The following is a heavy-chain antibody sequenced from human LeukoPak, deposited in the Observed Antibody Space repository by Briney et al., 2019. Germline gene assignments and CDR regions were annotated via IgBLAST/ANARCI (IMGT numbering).Heavy chain of an antibody. CDR2: LYYSGST. CDR3: ARYYDSSGYYYDKGNYYGMDV. CDR1: GGSISSGGYY. D-gene: IGHD3-22*01. Sequence: PSQTLSLTCTVSGGSISSGGYYWSWIRQHPGKGLEWIGYLYYSGSTYYNPSLKSRVTISVDTSKNQFSLKLSSVTAADTAVYYCARYYDSSGYYYDKGNYYGMDVWGQGTTVTASS. V-gene: IGHV4-31*03. J-gene: IGHJ6*02.